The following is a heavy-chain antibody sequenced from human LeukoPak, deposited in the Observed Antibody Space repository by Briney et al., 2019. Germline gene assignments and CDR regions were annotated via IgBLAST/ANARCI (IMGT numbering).Heavy chain of an antibody. CDR2: INPNSGGT. CDR3: ASDWGLSQLEYCSNTNCYMGAFDI. CDR1: GYTFTGYY. J-gene: IGHJ3*02. V-gene: IGHV1-2*02. D-gene: IGHD2-2*02. Sequence: ASVKVSCKASGYTFTGYYMHWVRQAPGQGLEWMGWINPNSGGTNYAQKFQGRVTMTRDTSISTAYMELSRLRSGDTAVYYCASDWGLSQLEYCSNTNCYMGAFDIWGQGTMVTVSS.